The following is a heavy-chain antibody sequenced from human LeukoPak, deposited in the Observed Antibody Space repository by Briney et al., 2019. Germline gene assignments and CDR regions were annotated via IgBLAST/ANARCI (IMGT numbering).Heavy chain of an antibody. CDR2: MSSSSIYT. CDR3: GRVSRSGYFNDY. D-gene: IGHD3-22*01. V-gene: IGHV3-11*05. Sequence: GGSLRLSCEASGFTFTDYYMSWIRQAPGKGLEWLSYMSSSSIYTNYADSVKGRFTVSRDNAMNSLYLQMNSLRAEDTAVYYCGRVSRSGYFNDYWGQGTLVTVSS. J-gene: IGHJ4*02. CDR1: GFTFTDYY.